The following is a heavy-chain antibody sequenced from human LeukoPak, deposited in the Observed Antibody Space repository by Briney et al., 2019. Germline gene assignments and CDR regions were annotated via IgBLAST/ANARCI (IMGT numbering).Heavy chain of an antibody. J-gene: IGHJ4*02. CDR1: GFTFNNYG. CDR3: AKDISSYSSSWSFDY. CDR2: IRYDGSNK. D-gene: IGHD6-13*01. V-gene: IGHV3-30*02. Sequence: GSLRLSCAASGFTFNNYGMHWVRQAPGKGLEWVAFIRYDGSNKYYADSVKGRFTFSRDNSKNTLYLQMNSLRPEDTAVYYCAKDISSYSSSWSFDYWGQGTLVTVSS.